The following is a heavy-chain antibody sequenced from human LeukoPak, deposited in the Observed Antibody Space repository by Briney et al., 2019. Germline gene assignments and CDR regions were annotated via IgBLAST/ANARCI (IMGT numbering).Heavy chain of an antibody. CDR3: ARDWGYYDSSWGHYFDY. CDR1: GFTFSSYG. D-gene: IGHD3-22*01. Sequence: GGSLRLSCAASGFTFSSYGMSWVRQAPGRGLEWVSAISGSGGSTYYADSVKGRFTISRDNSKNTLYLQMNSLRAEDTAVYYCARDWGYYDSSWGHYFDYWGQGTLVTVSS. CDR2: ISGSGGST. J-gene: IGHJ4*02. V-gene: IGHV3-23*01.